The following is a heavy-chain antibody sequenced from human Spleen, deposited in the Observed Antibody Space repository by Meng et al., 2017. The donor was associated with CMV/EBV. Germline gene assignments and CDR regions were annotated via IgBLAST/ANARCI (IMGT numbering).Heavy chain of an antibody. J-gene: IGHJ4*02. CDR1: GITFSSYA. D-gene: IGHD3-10*01. V-gene: IGHV3-23*01. CDR3: ANMVRGVMSFAY. CDR2: ISGSGGST. Sequence: GESLKISCAASGITFSSYAMSWVRQAPGKGLEWVSTISGSGGSTYYADSVKGRFTISRDNSKNTLYLQLNSLRAEDTAVYYCANMVRGVMSFAYCGQGTLVTVSS.